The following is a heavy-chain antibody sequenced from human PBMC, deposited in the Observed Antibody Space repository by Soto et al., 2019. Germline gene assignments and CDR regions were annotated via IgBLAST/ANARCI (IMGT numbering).Heavy chain of an antibody. CDR1: GYTFTSYY. V-gene: IGHV1-46*03. J-gene: IGHJ4*02. D-gene: IGHD6-25*01. CDR3: ARHLAAGDS. Sequence: QVQLVQSGAEVKKPGASVRVSCKASGYTFTSYYIHWVRQAPGQGLEWMAIVNPTGGSTNYAQKFQGRFTVTFDTSTSTVFMELNSLRYEDTAVYYCARHLAAGDSWGQGTLVTVSS. CDR2: VNPTGGST.